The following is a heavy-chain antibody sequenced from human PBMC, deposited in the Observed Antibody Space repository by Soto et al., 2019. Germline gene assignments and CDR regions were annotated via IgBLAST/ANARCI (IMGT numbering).Heavy chain of an antibody. J-gene: IGHJ6*02. D-gene: IGHD6-13*01. V-gene: IGHV3-30*18. CDR1: GFTFSSYG. CDR2: ISYDGSNK. CDR3: AKDRGIAAAGTVGYYYYGMDV. Sequence: PGGSLRLSCAASGFTFSSYGMNWVRQAPGKGLEWVAVISYDGSNKYYADSVKGRFTISRDNSKNTLYLQMNSLRAEDTAVYYCAKDRGIAAAGTVGYYYYGMDVWGQGTTVTVSS.